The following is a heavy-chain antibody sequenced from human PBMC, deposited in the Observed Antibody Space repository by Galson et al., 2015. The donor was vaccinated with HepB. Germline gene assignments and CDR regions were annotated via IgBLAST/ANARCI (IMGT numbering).Heavy chain of an antibody. D-gene: IGHD3-22*01. CDR3: ARAGRLGHYYDSSSYRSDAFDI. Sequence: SLRLSCAASGFTFSSYAMHWVRQAPGKGLEWVAVISYDGSNKYYADSVKGRFTISRDNSKNTLYLQMNSLRAEDTAVYYCARAGRLGHYYDSSSYRSDAFDIWGQGTMVTVSS. V-gene: IGHV3-30*04. J-gene: IGHJ3*02. CDR1: GFTFSSYA. CDR2: ISYDGSNK.